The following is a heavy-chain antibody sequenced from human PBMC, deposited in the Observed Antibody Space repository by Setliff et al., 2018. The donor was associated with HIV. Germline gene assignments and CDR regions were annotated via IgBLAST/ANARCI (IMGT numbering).Heavy chain of an antibody. J-gene: IGHJ6*02. V-gene: IGHV1-69*05. CDR3: ARVAHSSSYHYYGMDV. Sequence: SVKVSCKASGYTFTTYYIHWVRQAPGQGLEWTGAIIPMFGTGFYAQKFQGRVTITTDESRTTSYMELSSLRFEDTAVYFCARVAHSSSYHYYGMDVWGQGTTVTVSS. D-gene: IGHD6-19*01. CDR1: GYTFTTYY. CDR2: IIPMFGTG.